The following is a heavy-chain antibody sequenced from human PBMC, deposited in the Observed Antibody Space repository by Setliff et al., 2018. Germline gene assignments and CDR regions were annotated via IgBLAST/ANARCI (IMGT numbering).Heavy chain of an antibody. D-gene: IGHD2-15*01. Sequence: GGSLRLSCETSGFTFSDKSFDWVRQAPGKGLEWVGRSRNKLSGGTTEYAASVKGRFTFSRDDSKSIAYLQMSSLQTEDTALYYCTRVTHGLAAPEDYWGQGTLVTVSS. V-gene: IGHV3-49*04. CDR2: SRNKLSGGTT. CDR1: GFTFSDKS. CDR3: TRVTHGLAAPEDY. J-gene: IGHJ4*02.